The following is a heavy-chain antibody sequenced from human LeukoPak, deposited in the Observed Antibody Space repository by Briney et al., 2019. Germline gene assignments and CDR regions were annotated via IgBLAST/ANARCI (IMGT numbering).Heavy chain of an antibody. CDR3: ATLGSSGKQLVLGYFDY. CDR1: GYTFTDYY. D-gene: IGHD6-13*01. J-gene: IGHJ4*02. CDR2: VDPEDGET. Sequence: GASVKVSCKASGYTFTDYYMHWVQQAPGKGLEWMGRVDPEDGETIYAEKFQGRVTITADTSTDTAYMELSSLRSEDTAVYYCATLGSSGKQLVLGYFDYWGQGTLVTVSS. V-gene: IGHV1-69-2*01.